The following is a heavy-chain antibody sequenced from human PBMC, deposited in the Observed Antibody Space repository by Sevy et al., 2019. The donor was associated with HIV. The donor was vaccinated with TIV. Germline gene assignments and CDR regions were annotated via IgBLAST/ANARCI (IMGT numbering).Heavy chain of an antibody. Sequence: WGSLRLSCAASGFTFSSYEMNWVRQAPGKGLEWVSYISSSGSTIYYADSVKGRFTISRDNAKNSLYLQMNSLRAEDTAVYYCARVFEPITMIVVVAIDYWGQGTLVTVSS. CDR1: GFTFSSYE. CDR3: ARVFEPITMIVVVAIDY. V-gene: IGHV3-48*03. CDR2: ISSSGSTI. D-gene: IGHD3-22*01. J-gene: IGHJ4*02.